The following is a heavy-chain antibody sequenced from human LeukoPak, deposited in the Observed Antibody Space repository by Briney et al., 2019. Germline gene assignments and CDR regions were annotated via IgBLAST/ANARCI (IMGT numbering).Heavy chain of an antibody. V-gene: IGHV4-34*01. CDR1: GGSFSGYH. CDR3: ARDHYYDSSGYYSSISFDY. D-gene: IGHD3-22*01. Sequence: PSETLSLTCAVYGGSFSGYHWSWIRQPPGKGLEWIGEINHGGSTSYNPSLKTRVIISVDTSKNQFSLKLSSVTAADTAVYYCARDHYYDSSGYYSSISFDYWGQGTLVTVSS. CDR2: INHGGST. J-gene: IGHJ4*02.